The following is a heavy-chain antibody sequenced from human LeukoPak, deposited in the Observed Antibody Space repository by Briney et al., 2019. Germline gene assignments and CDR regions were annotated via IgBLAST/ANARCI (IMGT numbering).Heavy chain of an antibody. CDR3: ARDTGAARPDYFDY. D-gene: IGHD6-6*01. J-gene: IGHJ4*02. Sequence: GGSLRLSCAASGFTSSTYSMNWVRQAPGKGLEWVSSISSIGNYIYYADSVKGQFTISRDNAKNSLYLQMNSLRAEDTAVYYCARDTGAARPDYFDYWGQGTLVTVSS. CDR2: ISSIGNYI. V-gene: IGHV3-21*01. CDR1: GFTSSTYS.